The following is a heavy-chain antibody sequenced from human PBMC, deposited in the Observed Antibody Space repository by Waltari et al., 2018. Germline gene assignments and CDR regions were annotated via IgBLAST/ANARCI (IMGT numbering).Heavy chain of an antibody. D-gene: IGHD6-19*01. V-gene: IGHV3-48*03. CDR3: ARGTGWYSFDF. CDR1: GFIFSDYE. J-gene: IGHJ4*02. CDR2: ISITGSTK. Sequence: EVRLVESGGGLVQPGGSLRLSCEASGFIFSDYEINWARQAPGKGLEWVSYISITGSTKQYADSVKGRFTISRDSAKNSVYLQMSSLRVEDTALYYCARGTGWYSFDFWGQGTLVTVSS.